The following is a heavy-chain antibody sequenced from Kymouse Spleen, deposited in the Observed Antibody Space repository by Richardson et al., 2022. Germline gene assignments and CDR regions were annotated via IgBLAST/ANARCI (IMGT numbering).Heavy chain of an antibody. J-gene: IGHJ6*02. Sequence: EVQLVESGGGLVQPGGSLKLSCAASGFTFSGSAMHWVRQASGKGLEWVGRIRSKANSYATAYAASVKGRFTISRDDSKNTAYLQMNSLKTEDTAVYYCTRHKYNWNYYYYGMDVWGQGTTVTVSS. V-gene: IGHV3-73*02. D-gene: IGHD1-20*01,IGHD1-7*01. CDR3: TRHKYNWNYYYYGMDV. CDR1: GFTFSGSA. CDR2: IRSKANSYAT.